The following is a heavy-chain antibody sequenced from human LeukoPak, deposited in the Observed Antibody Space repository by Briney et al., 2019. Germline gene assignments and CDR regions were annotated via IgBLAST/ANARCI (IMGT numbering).Heavy chain of an antibody. CDR2: IYYSGST. CDR1: GGSISSYY. D-gene: IGHD6-6*01. J-gene: IGHJ4*02. CDR3: AGSIAARHYFDY. V-gene: IGHV4-59*01. Sequence: PSETLSLTCTVSGGSISSYYWSLIRQPPRKGLEWIGYIYYSGSTNYNPSLKSRVTISVDTSKNQFSLKLSSVTAADTAVYYCAGSIAARHYFDYWGQGTLVTVSS.